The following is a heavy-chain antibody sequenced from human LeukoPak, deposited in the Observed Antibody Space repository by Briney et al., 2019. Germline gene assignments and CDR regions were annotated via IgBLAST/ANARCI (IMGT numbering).Heavy chain of an antibody. D-gene: IGHD1-26*01. V-gene: IGHV1-8*01. CDR3: VRVQSGSYARYGMDV. CDR2: MNPNSGHT. Sequence: ASVKVSCKASGYTLTNYDVNWVRQATGQGLEWMGWMNPNSGHTGYTQNFQGRVTMTRDTSISTAYMELSSLRSEDTAVYYCVRVQSGSYARYGMDVWGQGTTVIVSS. J-gene: IGHJ6*02. CDR1: GYTLTNYD.